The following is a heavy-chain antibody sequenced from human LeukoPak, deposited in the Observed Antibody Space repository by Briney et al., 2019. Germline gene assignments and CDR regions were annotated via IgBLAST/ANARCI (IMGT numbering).Heavy chain of an antibody. V-gene: IGHV1-2*02. D-gene: IGHD2-2*01. Sequence: GASVKVSCXASGYTFTGYYMHWVRQAPGQGLEWMGWINPNSGGTNYAQKFQGRVTMTRDTSISTAYMELSRLRSDDTAVYYCARERRDIVVVPAAIFDYWGQGTLVTVSS. CDR1: GYTFTGYY. CDR2: INPNSGGT. CDR3: ARERRDIVVVPAAIFDY. J-gene: IGHJ4*02.